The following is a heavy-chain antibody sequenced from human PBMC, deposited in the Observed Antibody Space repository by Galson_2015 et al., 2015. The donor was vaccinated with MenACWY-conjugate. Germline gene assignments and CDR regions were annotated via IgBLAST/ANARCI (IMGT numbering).Heavy chain of an antibody. D-gene: IGHD2-2*01. J-gene: IGHJ4*02. CDR1: GFSLTTSGVG. CDR3: ARRYCSTTSCYGCDY. Sequence: PALVKPTQTLTLTCTFSGFSLTTSGVGVGWIRQPPGKALEWLAFIYWDVDTRYSPSLKSRLTITKYNSKNQAVLTVSNMDPVDTATYYCARRYCSTTSCYGCDYWGQGALVTVSS. V-gene: IGHV2-5*02. CDR2: IYWDVDT.